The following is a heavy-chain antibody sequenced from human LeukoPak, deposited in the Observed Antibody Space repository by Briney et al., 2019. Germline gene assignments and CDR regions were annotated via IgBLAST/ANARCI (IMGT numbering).Heavy chain of an antibody. J-gene: IGHJ4*02. CDR3: ARGEDFERYYLAY. CDR1: GGSFSGYY. D-gene: IGHD3-9*01. CDR2: INDSERT. V-gene: IGHV4-34*01. Sequence: SETLSLTCAVYGGSFSGYYWSWIRQPPGKGLEWIGEINDSERTNYNPSLKSRVTISVDTSKNQFSLKLTSVTAADTAVYFCARGEDFERYYLAYWGQGTLVTVSS.